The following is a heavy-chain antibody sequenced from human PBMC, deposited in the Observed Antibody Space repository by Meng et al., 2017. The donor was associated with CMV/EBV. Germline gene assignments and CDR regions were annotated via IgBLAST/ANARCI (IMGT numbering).Heavy chain of an antibody. D-gene: IGHD2/OR15-2a*01. CDR3: ATTPLPSVMN. J-gene: IGHJ6*02. CDR2: ISLSGPTI. CDR1: GFSFSGYY. Sequence: GESLKISCAASGFSFSGYYMIWVRQAPGKGLEWVSYISLSGPTIYYADSVKGRFTISRDNAKNLLFLQMNSLRAEDTAVYYCATTPLPSVMNWGQGTTVTVSS. V-gene: IGHV3-48*04.